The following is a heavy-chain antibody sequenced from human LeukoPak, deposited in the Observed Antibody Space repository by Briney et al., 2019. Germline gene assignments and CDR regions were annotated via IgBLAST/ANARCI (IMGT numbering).Heavy chain of an antibody. D-gene: IGHD2-15*01. J-gene: IGHJ4*02. Sequence: PGGSLRLSCAASGFTFDDYAMHWVRQAPGKGLEWVSGISWNSGSIGYADSVKGRFTISRDNAKNSLYLQMNSLRAEDTALYYCAKETIGFEVAAQPFDYWGQGTLVTVSS. CDR2: ISWNSGSI. V-gene: IGHV3-9*01. CDR3: AKETIGFEVAAQPFDY. CDR1: GFTFDDYA.